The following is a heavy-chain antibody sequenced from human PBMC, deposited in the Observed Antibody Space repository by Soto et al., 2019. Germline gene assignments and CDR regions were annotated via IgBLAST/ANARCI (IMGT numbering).Heavy chain of an antibody. Sequence: SETLSLTCTVSGASINTGSFWTWIRQPPGKGLEWIGYIPYSGSTNYNPSLKSRVTISVDTSKNQFSLKLTPVTAADTAVYYCARENGFCSGGDCYLYALDVWGQGTTVT. CDR1: GASINTGSF. V-gene: IGHV4-59*01. D-gene: IGHD2-21*01. J-gene: IGHJ6*02. CDR2: IPYSGST. CDR3: ARENGFCSGGDCYLYALDV.